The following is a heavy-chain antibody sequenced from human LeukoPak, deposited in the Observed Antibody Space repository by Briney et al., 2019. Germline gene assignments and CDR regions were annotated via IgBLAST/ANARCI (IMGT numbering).Heavy chain of an antibody. CDR3: ARDLKTNVGVVIPYFDY. Sequence: SVNVSCKASGGIFSSYAISWVRQAPGQGLEWMGRIIPIFGIANYAEKLQGRVTITADKPTSTAYMELSSLRSEDTAVYYCARDLKTNVGVVIPYFDYWGQGTLVTVSS. CDR2: IIPIFGIA. V-gene: IGHV1-69*04. J-gene: IGHJ4*02. D-gene: IGHD3-3*01. CDR1: GGIFSSYA.